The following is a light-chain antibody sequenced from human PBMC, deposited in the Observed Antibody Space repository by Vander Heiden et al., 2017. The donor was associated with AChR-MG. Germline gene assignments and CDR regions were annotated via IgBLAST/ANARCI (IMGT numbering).Light chain of an antibody. CDR2: KVS. J-gene: IGKJ1*01. CDR3: RQGPHWPPT. V-gene: IGKV2-30*02. CDR1: QSLVHSDGDTF. Sequence: DVVLTQSPLSLPVTLGQPASISCRSSQSLVHSDGDTFLNWFHQRPGQSPRRLIYKVSNRDSGVPDRFSGSGSGTDFTLTISRVEAEDVGVYYCRQGPHWPPTFGQGTKVEIK.